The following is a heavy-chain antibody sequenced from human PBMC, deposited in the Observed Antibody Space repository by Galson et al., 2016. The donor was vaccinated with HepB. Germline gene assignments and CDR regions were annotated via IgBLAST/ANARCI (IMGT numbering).Heavy chain of an antibody. J-gene: IGHJ6*02. V-gene: IGHV4-59*01. CDR1: GDSISIYY. CDR3: ARGGGNVYGMDV. Sequence: SETLSLTCTISGDSISIYYWSWIRQPPGKALEWIGYIYYDGSTNYNPSLKSRVTISVDPSKNQFSLNLSSVTAADTAVYHWARGGGNVYGMDVWGQGTTVTVSS. CDR2: IYYDGST. D-gene: IGHD1-1*01.